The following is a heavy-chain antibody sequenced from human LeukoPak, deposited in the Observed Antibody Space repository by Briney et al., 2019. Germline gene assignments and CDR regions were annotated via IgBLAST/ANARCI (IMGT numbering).Heavy chain of an antibody. D-gene: IGHD6-13*01. V-gene: IGHV3-53*01. CDR1: GFTVSSNY. J-gene: IGHJ6*02. CDR3: ARDRQEGSSWYYYYFGMDV. Sequence: GGSLRLSCAASGFTVSSNYMSWVRQAPGKGQEWVSVLYSGGSTYYADSVKGRFTISRDNSKNTLYLQMNSLRAEDTAVYYCARDRQEGSSWYYYYFGMDVWGQGTTVTVSS. CDR2: LYSGGST.